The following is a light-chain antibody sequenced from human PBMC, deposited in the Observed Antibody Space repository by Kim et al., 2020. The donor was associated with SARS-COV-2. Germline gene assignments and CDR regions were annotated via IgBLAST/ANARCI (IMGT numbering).Light chain of an antibody. CDR1: NSDFV. CDR3: SSSTTSTVV. V-gene: IGLV2-14*03. CDR2: NVS. Sequence: SVAWSPGPSITISCPGTNSDFVSWYQQHPGKTPKLMIYNVSHRPSGVSSRFSGSKSGNTASLTISGLQADDEADYYCSSSTTSTVVFGGGTQLTVL. J-gene: IGLJ2*01.